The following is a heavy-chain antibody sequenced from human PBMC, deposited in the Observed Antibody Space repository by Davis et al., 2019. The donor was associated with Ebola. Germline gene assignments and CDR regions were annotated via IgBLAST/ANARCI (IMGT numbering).Heavy chain of an antibody. Sequence: GESLKISCAASGFNFRAYWMHWVRQVPGKGPVWVSHITSDGSDTNYADSVKGRFTISRDNAKNTLYLKMNSLRAEDTAIYYWAKQGGGTYYDFLPLSPGGRGTLVTVSS. CDR3: AKQGGGTYYDFLPLSP. D-gene: IGHD3-3*01. V-gene: IGHV3-74*01. J-gene: IGHJ4*02. CDR1: GFNFRAYW. CDR2: ITSDGSDT.